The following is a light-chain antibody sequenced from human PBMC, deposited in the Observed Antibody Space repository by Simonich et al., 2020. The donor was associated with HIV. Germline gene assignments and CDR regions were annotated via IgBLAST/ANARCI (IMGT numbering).Light chain of an antibody. J-gene: IGKJ4*01. Sequence: DIQMTQSPSSLSVSVGDRVTITCRASQGISNSLAWYQQKPGKAPKLLLYTASRLESGVPSRFSGSGSGTDYTLTISSLQPEDFATYYCQQYYSNLVTFGGGTKVEIK. CDR2: TAS. V-gene: IGKV1-NL1*01. CDR1: QGISNS. CDR3: QQYYSNLVT.